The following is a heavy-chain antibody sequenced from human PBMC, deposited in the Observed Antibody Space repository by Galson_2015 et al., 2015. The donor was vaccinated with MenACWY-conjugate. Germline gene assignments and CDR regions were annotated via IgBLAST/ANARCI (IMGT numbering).Heavy chain of an antibody. CDR2: ISPDGNQK. CDR1: EFTFRTDW. Sequence: SLRLSCAGSEFTFRTDWMGWVRQTPGKGLEWVANISPDGNQKYYVDSVKGRFTISRDNAKNSLYLQMNSLRVEDSAVYSCARGGADTDYWGQGTLVTVSS. J-gene: IGHJ4*02. V-gene: IGHV3-7*03. D-gene: IGHD1-26*01. CDR3: ARGGADTDY.